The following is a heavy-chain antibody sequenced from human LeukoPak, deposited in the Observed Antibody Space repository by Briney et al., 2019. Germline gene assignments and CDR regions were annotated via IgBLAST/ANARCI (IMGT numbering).Heavy chain of an antibody. V-gene: IGHV3-7*01. D-gene: IGHD5-18*01. CDR1: GSTFSSYW. CDR3: ARFVDTEYFDY. CDR2: IKQDGSEK. J-gene: IGHJ4*02. Sequence: GGSLRLSCAASGSTFSSYWMSWVRQAPGKGLEWVANIKQDGSEKYYVDSVKGRFTISRDNAKNSLYLQMNSLRAEDTAVYYCARFVDTEYFDYWGQGTLVTVSS.